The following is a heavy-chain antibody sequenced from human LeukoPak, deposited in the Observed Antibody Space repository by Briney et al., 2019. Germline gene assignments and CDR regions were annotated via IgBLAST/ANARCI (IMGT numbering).Heavy chain of an antibody. V-gene: IGHV1-69*13. Sequence: PVKVSCKASGGTFSSYAISWVRQAPGQGLEWMGGIIPIFGTANYAQKFQGRVTITADESTSTAYMELSSLRSEDTAVYYCARAPNVLRFLEWDYWGQGTLVTVSS. CDR2: IIPIFGTA. J-gene: IGHJ4*02. CDR3: ARAPNVLRFLEWDY. D-gene: IGHD3-3*01. CDR1: GGTFSSYA.